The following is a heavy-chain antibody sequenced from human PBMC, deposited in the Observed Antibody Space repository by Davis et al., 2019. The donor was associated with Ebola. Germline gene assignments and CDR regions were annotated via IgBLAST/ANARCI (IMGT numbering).Heavy chain of an antibody. D-gene: IGHD3-22*01. Sequence: PGGSLRLSCAASGFTFSSYGMHWVRQAPGKGLEWVAVISYDGSNKYYADSVKGRFTISRDNSKNTLYLQMNSLRAEDTAVYYCAKGQRYYDSSTYYFDYWGQGTLVTVSS. J-gene: IGHJ4*02. CDR1: GFTFSSYG. V-gene: IGHV3-30*18. CDR3: AKGQRYYDSSTYYFDY. CDR2: ISYDGSNK.